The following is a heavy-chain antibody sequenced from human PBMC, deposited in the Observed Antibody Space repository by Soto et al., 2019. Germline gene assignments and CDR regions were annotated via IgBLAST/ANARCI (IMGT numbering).Heavy chain of an antibody. CDR3: ARVRYFDWLPNYYMDV. V-gene: IGHV4-59*01. CDR1: GGSISSYY. Sequence: PSETLSLTCTVSGGSISSYYWSWIRQPPGKGLEWIGYIYYSGSTNYNPSLKSRVTISVDTSKNQFSLKLSSVTAADTAVYYCARVRYFDWLPNYYMDVWGKGTTVNVSS. D-gene: IGHD3-9*01. CDR2: IYYSGST. J-gene: IGHJ6*03.